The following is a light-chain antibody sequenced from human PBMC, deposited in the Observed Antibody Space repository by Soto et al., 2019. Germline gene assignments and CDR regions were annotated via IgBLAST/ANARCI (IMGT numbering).Light chain of an antibody. CDR2: DVN. V-gene: IGLV2-14*01. J-gene: IGLJ1*01. CDR1: SSDVGGYNY. Sequence: QSALTQPASVSGSPGQSISISCTGTSSDVGGYNYVSWYQQHPGKAPKLMIYDVNNRPSGVSDRFSGSKSGNTASLTISGLQAEDEAHYYCSSYTSSSTLVFGTGTKLTVL. CDR3: SSYTSSSTLV.